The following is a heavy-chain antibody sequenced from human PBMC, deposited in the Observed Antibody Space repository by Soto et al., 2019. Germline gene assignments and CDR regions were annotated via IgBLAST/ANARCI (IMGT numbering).Heavy chain of an antibody. D-gene: IGHD3-22*01. Sequence: GAGQGSWKASGYTFTDYGINWVRQAPGQGLEWMGWISPYNHNTVYAQRLQDRFTMTTDTSTSTAYLELRSLRSDDTAVYYCARARDSSDYYHPYCDYWG. J-gene: IGHJ4*01. CDR1: GYTFTDYG. CDR3: ARARDSSDYYHPYCDY. V-gene: IGHV1-18*01. CDR2: ISPYNHNT.